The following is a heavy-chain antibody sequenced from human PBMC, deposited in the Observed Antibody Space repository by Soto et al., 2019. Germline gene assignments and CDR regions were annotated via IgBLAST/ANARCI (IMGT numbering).Heavy chain of an antibody. J-gene: IGHJ5*02. CDR1: GATLRSFA. V-gene: IGHV1-69*01. CDR2: IIPMYGAT. Sequence: QVQLVQSGAEVKKPGSSVKVSCKASGATLRSFAIAWVRQTPGHGLEWMGGIIPMYGATTYAQKFQGRLTITADDSTTTAYMDLTSLTSEDTGVYDCATDMSGFDPWGQGTLVTVSS. CDR3: ATDMSGFDP. D-gene: IGHD3-16*01.